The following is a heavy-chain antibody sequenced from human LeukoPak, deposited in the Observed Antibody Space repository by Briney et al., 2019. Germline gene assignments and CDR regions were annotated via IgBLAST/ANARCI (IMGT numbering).Heavy chain of an antibody. D-gene: IGHD6-13*01. J-gene: IGHJ4*02. V-gene: IGHV1-18*01. CDR1: GYTFTSYG. CDR3: ARVGVYFGYSNSWSDY. Sequence: ASVKVSCKASGYTFTSYGISWVRQAPGQGLEWMGWISAYNGNTNYAQKLQGRVTMTTDTSTSTAYMELRSLRSDDTAVYYCARVGVYFGYSNSWSDYWGQGTLVTVSS. CDR2: ISAYNGNT.